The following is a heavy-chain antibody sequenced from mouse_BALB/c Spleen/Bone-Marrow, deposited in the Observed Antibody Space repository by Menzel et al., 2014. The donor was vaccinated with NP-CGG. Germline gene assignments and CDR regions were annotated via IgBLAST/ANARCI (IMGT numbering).Heavy chain of an antibody. CDR1: GYTFTTHW. CDR3: VRSDY. J-gene: IGHJ2*01. V-gene: IGHV1-7*01. CDR2: INPSTGYT. Sequence: QVQLHQSGTELAKPGASVKMSCKASGYTFTTHWMHWVKQRPGQGLEWIGYINPSTGYTDYNQKFKDKATLTADKSSSTAYMQLISLTSEDSAVYYCVRSDYWGQGTTLTVSS.